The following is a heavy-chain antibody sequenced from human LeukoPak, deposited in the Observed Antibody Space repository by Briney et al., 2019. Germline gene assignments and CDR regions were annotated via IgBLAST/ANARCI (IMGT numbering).Heavy chain of an antibody. CDR2: INHSGST. CDR3: GSGDNWGEY. Sequence: SETLSLTCAVYGDSFSGYYWAWMRQPPGKGLEWIGEINHSGSTYYNPSLTSRVTISVDTSKNQFSLKLTSGTAADTAVYYCGSGDNWGEYWGQGILVTVSS. J-gene: IGHJ4*02. D-gene: IGHD7-27*01. V-gene: IGHV4-34*01. CDR1: GDSFSGYY.